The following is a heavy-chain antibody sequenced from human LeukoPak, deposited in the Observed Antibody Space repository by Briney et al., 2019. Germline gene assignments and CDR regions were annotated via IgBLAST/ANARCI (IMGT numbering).Heavy chain of an antibody. CDR3: AKDHRHFDWLSPAYYFDY. CDR2: ISGSGGST. CDR1: GFTFSSYA. Sequence: GGSLRLSCAASGFTFSSYAMSWVRQAPGKGLEWVSAISGSGGSTYYADSVKGRFTISRDNSKNTLYLQMNSLRAEDTAVYYCAKDHRHFDWLSPAYYFDYWGQGTLVTVSS. V-gene: IGHV3-23*01. J-gene: IGHJ4*02. D-gene: IGHD3-9*01.